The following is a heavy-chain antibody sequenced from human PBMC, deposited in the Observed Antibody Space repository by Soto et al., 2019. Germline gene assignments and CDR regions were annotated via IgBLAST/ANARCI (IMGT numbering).Heavy chain of an antibody. CDR2: IYYSGST. J-gene: IGHJ4*02. CDR1: CGSISSYY. CDR3: ARGGLLWFGELSHYFDY. D-gene: IGHD3-10*01. Sequence: SETLSLTCTVSCGSISSYYWSWIRQPPGKGLEWIGYIYYSGSTNYNPSLKSRVTISVDTSKNQFSLKLSSVTAADTAVYYCARGGLLWFGELSHYFDYWGQGTLVTVSS. V-gene: IGHV4-59*01.